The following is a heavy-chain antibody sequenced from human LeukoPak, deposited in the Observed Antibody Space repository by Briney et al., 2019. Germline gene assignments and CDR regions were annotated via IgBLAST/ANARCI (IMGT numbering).Heavy chain of an antibody. J-gene: IGHJ4*02. Sequence: GGSLRLSCAASGFTFSSYSMNWVRQAPGKGLEWVSSISSSSSYIYYADSVKGRFTISRDNAKNSLYLQMNSLRAEDTAVYYCARDKSAGADTGSSFYYWGQGALVTVSS. CDR2: ISSSSSYI. CDR3: ARDKSAGADTGSSFYY. D-gene: IGHD3-10*01. CDR1: GFTFSSYS. V-gene: IGHV3-21*01.